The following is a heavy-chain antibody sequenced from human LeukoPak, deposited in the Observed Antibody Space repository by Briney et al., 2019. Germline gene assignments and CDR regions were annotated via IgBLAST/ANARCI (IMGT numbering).Heavy chain of an antibody. V-gene: IGHV3-21*01. CDR3: AREKCIDY. Sequence: GGSLRLSCVASGFMFSRHAMNWVRQAPGKGLEWVSSISSSSSYIYYADSVKGRLTISRDNAKNSLYLQMNSLRAEDTAVYYCAREKCIDYWGQGTLVTVSS. CDR2: ISSSSSYI. CDR1: GFMFSRHA. J-gene: IGHJ4*02.